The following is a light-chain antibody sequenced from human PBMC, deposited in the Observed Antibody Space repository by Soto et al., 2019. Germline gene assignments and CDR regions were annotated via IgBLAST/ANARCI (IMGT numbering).Light chain of an antibody. Sequence: DIQMTQSTYTQCASEGDRVTITCRASQSISSWLAWYQQRPGKAPKLLIYEASIFESGVPSRFSGSGSGTQYTLTISSLQPDAFATYYCQPYNSYPWTFSQGTKVDI. CDR2: EAS. V-gene: IGKV1-5*03. CDR1: QSISSW. J-gene: IGKJ1*01. CDR3: QPYNSYPWT.